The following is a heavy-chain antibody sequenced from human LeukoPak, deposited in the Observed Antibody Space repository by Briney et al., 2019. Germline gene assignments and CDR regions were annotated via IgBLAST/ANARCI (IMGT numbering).Heavy chain of an antibody. CDR3: ARGVSDYDTSDYYGGLAFDV. V-gene: IGHV3-53*01. CDR1: GFTVSSNY. J-gene: IGHJ3*01. Sequence: GGSLRLSCAASGFTVSSNYMSWFRHAPGKGLEWVSVIYSGGTTYYADSVKGRFTISRDHSKNTLYLPMDRLRAEDTAVYYCARGVSDYDTSDYYGGLAFDVRGQGREVTVCS. CDR2: IYSGGTT. D-gene: IGHD3-22*01.